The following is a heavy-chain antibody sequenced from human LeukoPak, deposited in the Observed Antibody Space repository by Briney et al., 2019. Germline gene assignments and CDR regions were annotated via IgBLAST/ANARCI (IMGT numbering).Heavy chain of an antibody. V-gene: IGHV4-34*01. Sequence: SETLSLTCAVYGGSFSGYYWSWIRQPPGKGPEWIGEINHSGSTNYNPSLKSRVTISGDTSKNQFSLKLSSVTAADTAVYFCARVGYSYVINDWSRTGLGAYPTKYYYLMDVWGKGTTVTVSS. J-gene: IGHJ6*03. CDR2: INHSGST. D-gene: IGHD5-18*01. CDR3: ARVGYSYVINDWSRTGLGAYPTKYYYLMDV. CDR1: GGSFSGYY.